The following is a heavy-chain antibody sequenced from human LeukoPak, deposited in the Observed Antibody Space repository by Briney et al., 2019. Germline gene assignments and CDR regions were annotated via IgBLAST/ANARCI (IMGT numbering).Heavy chain of an antibody. D-gene: IGHD3-16*02. Sequence: GGSLRLSCAVSGFTFSNYAMNWVRQAPEKGLEWVSTIHGGGDVTYYADSVKGRFTISRDNSRNTLYLQMNSLRAEDTAVYFCAKALSSSFYYFDLGGRGTLVTVSS. CDR3: AKALSSSFYYFDL. J-gene: IGHJ2*01. V-gene: IGHV3-23*01. CDR1: GFTFSNYA. CDR2: IHGGGDVT.